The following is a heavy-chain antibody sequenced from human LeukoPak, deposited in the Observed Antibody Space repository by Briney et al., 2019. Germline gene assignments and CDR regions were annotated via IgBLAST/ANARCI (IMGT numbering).Heavy chain of an antibody. CDR3: ARVQRRISYYYDSSGAFDY. J-gene: IGHJ4*02. D-gene: IGHD3-22*01. CDR1: GYTFTGYY. V-gene: IGHV1-2*02. CDR2: INPNSGGT. Sequence: ASVKVSCKASGYTFTGYYMHWVRQAPGQGLEWMGWINPNSGGTNYAQKFQGRVTVTRDTSISTAYMELSRLRSDDTAVYYCARVQRRISYYYDSSGAFDYWGQGTLVTVSS.